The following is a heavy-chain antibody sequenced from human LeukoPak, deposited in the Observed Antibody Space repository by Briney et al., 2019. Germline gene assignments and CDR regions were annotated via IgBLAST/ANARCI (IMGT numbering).Heavy chain of an antibody. D-gene: IGHD1-1*01. Sequence: ASVKVSCKASGHTFSNYDIRWVRQAPGQGLEWMGWISAYNGNTHYAQKVQGRVTMTTDTSTSTAHMEVRSLRSDDTAVYYCARVPSGTTKFDYWGQGTLVTVSS. CDR1: GHTFSNYD. CDR3: ARVPSGTTKFDY. J-gene: IGHJ4*02. V-gene: IGHV1-18*01. CDR2: ISAYNGNT.